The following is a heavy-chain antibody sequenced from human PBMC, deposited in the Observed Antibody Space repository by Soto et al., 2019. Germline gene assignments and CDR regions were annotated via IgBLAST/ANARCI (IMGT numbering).Heavy chain of an antibody. V-gene: IGHV3-72*01. CDR1: GFILTDHY. CDR2: TTNKANSYTT. D-gene: IGHD1-26*01. J-gene: IGHJ4*02. CDR3: ASLAGAKEGFDY. Sequence: EVQLVESGGGLVQPGGSLRLSCAASGFILTDHYMDWVRQAPGKGLEWVGRTTNKANSYTTEYAASVKGRFTISRDDSKNSLDLQMNRLKTEDTAVYYCASLAGAKEGFDYWGQGTLVTVSS.